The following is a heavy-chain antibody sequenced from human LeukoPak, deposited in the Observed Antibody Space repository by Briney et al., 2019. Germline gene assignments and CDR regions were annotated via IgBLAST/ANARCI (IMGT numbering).Heavy chain of an antibody. CDR1: GFTFSSYA. CDR2: INHSGST. J-gene: IGHJ5*02. Sequence: PGGSLRLSCAASGFTFSSYAMSWVRQPPGKGLEWIGEINHSGSTIYNPSLKSRVTISVDTSKNQFSLKLSSVTAADTAVYYCARGPLRSGYYRPNWFDPWGQGTLVTVSS. D-gene: IGHD3-3*01. V-gene: IGHV4-34*01. CDR3: ARGPLRSGYYRPNWFDP.